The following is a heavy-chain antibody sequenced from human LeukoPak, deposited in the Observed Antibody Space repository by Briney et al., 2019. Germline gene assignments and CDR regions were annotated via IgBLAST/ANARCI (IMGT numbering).Heavy chain of an antibody. J-gene: IGHJ4*02. CDR1: GYTLTELS. CDR3: ATDLHYDFWSGFNY. D-gene: IGHD3-3*01. CDR2: FDPEDGET. V-gene: IGHV1-24*01. Sequence: ASVKVSCKVSGYTLTELSMHWVRQAPGKGLEWMGGFDPEDGETIYAQKFQGRVTMTEDTSTDTAYMELSSLRSEDTAVYYCATDLHYDFWSGFNYWDQGTLVTVSS.